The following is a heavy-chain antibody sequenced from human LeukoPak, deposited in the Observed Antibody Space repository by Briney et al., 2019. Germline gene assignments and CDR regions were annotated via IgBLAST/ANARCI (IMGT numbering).Heavy chain of an antibody. CDR1: GFTVSSNY. Sequence: GGSLRLSCAASGFTVSSNYMSWVRQAPGKGLEWVSVIYSGGNTYYADSVKGRLSISRDNSKNTLYLQMNSLRAEDTAVYYCARDRGFPDLYYAMDVWGQGTTVTVSS. V-gene: IGHV3-66*01. CDR3: ARDRGFPDLYYAMDV. J-gene: IGHJ6*02. CDR2: IYSGGNT.